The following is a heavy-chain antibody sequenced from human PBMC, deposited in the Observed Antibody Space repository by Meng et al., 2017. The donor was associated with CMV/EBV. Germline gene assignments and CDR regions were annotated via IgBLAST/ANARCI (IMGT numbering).Heavy chain of an antibody. D-gene: IGHD2-2*01. CDR1: GGTFSSYA. V-gene: IGHV1-69*10. CDR3: ARGYQLPGWFDP. J-gene: IGHJ5*02. CDR2: IIPILGIA. Sequence: SVKVSCKASGGTFSSYAISWVRQAPGQGLEWMGGIIPILGIANYAQKFQGRVTITADKSTSTAYMELSSLRSEDTAVYYCARGYQLPGWFDPWGQGTLVTVSS.